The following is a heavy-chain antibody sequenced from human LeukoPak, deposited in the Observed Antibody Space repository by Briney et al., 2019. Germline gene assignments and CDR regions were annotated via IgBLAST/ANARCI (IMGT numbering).Heavy chain of an antibody. D-gene: IGHD1-14*01. J-gene: IGHJ4*02. CDR3: AREAPTDNGGGDFDY. V-gene: IGHV4-59*01. CDR2: IYYSGST. Sequence: PSETLSLTCTVSGGSISSYYWSWLRQPPGKGLEGIGYIYYSGSTNYNPSLKSRVTISVDTSKNQFSLKLSSVTAADTAVYYCAREAPTDNGGGDFDYWGQGTLVTVSS. CDR1: GGSISSYY.